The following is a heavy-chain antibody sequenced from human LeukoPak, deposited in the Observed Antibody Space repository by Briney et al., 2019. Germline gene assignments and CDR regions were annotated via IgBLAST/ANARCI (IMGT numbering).Heavy chain of an antibody. CDR2: ISSSSSYI. V-gene: IGHV3-21*01. Sequence: PGGSLRLSCAASGFTFSSYSMNWVRQAPGKGLEWVSSISSSSSYIYYADSVKGRFTISRDNAKNSLYLQMNSLRAEDTAVYYCARENYYDSSGYYYYWGQGTLVTVSS. CDR3: ARENYYDSSGYYYY. CDR1: GFTFSSYS. D-gene: IGHD3-22*01. J-gene: IGHJ4*02.